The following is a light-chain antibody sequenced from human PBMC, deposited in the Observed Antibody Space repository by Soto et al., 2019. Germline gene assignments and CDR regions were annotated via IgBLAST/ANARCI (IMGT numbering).Light chain of an antibody. V-gene: IGLV6-57*04. Sequence: NFMLTQPHSVSESPGKTVTISCTRSSGSIASNYVQWYQQRPGSAPTTVIYEDNQRPSGVPDRFSGSIDSSSNSASLTISGLKTEDEADDYCQSYDSSNHPWVFGGGTKRTVL. CDR1: SGSIASNY. CDR3: QSYDSSNHPWV. J-gene: IGLJ3*02. CDR2: EDN.